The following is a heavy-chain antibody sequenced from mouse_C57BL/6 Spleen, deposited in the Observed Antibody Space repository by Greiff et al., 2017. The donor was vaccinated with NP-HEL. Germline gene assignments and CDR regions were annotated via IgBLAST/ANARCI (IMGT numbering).Heavy chain of an antibody. CDR3: ARPTVVSYWYFDV. CDR2: IYPSDSET. D-gene: IGHD1-1*01. V-gene: IGHV1-61*01. CDR1: GYTFTSYW. J-gene: IGHJ1*03. Sequence: QVQLQQPGAELVRPGSSVTLSCKASGYTFTSYWMDWVKQRPGQGLEWIGNIYPSDSETHYNQKFTDKATLTVDKSSSTAYMQISSLTSEDSAVYYCARPTVVSYWYFDVWGKGTTVTVSS.